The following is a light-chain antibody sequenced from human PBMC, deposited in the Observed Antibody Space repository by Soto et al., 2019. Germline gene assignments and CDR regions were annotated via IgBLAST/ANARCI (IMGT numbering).Light chain of an antibody. CDR1: QSISSW. CDR3: QHYNSYPEA. J-gene: IGKJ1*01. V-gene: IGKV1-5*01. Sequence: DIQMTQSPSTLSASVGDRVTITCGASQSISSWLAWYQQKPGKAPKLLIYAASSLQSGVPSRLRGSGSGTEFTLTISSLKPDDFATYYCQHYNSYPEAFGHGTKVDIK. CDR2: AAS.